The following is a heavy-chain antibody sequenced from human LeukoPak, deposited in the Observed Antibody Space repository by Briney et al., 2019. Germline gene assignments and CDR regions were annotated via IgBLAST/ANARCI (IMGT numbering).Heavy chain of an antibody. V-gene: IGHV4-34*01. CDR3: ARGGHGSGSYYPSYYYYYYGMDV. J-gene: IGHJ6*04. CDR1: GGSFSGYY. Sequence: SETLSLTCAVYGGSFSGYYWSWIRQPPGKGLEWIGEINHSGSTNYNPSLKSRVTISVDTSKNQFSLKLSSVTAADTAVYYCARGGHGSGSYYPSYYYYYYGMDVWGKGTTVTVSS. CDR2: INHSGST. D-gene: IGHD3-10*01.